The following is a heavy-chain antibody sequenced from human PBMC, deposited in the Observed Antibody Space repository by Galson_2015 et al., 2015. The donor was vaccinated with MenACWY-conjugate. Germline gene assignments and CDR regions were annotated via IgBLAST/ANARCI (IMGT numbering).Heavy chain of an antibody. V-gene: IGHV3-53*01. Sequence: SLRLSCAVSGFTVSSNYMSWVRQAPGKGLEWVSVIYSGGSTYYADSVKGRFTISRDNSKNTLYLQMNSLRAEDTAVYYCARGWASGYYYYYWGQGTLVTVSS. CDR2: IYSGGST. CDR3: ARGWASGYYYYY. CDR1: GFTVSSNY. D-gene: IGHD3-22*01. J-gene: IGHJ4*02.